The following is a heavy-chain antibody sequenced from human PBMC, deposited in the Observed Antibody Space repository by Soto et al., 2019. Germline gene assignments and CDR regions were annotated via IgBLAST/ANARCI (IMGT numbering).Heavy chain of an antibody. D-gene: IGHD1-7*01. CDR2: IYRTGST. V-gene: IGHV4-4*02. J-gene: IGHJ4*02. CDR3: ASRDPGTSVDY. CDR1: GGSFTSNNW. Sequence: SETLSLTCAVSGGSFTSNNWWTWVRQPPGQGLEWIGEIYRTGSTNYNPSLKSRVTISLDKSENQFSLKVTSLTAADTAVYYCASRDPGTSVDYWGQGTLVTRLL.